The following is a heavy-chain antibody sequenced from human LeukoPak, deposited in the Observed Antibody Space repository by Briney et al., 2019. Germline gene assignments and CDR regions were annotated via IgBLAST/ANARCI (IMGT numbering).Heavy chain of an antibody. J-gene: IGHJ3*02. CDR1: GYTFTSYD. V-gene: IGHV1-8*02. CDR3: ARDLLPGAFDI. Sequence: ASVKVSCKASGYTFTSYDINWVRQATGQGLEWLGWMNPNSGNTGYAQKFQGRVTMTRDTSTSTVYMELSSLRSEDTAVYYCARDLLPGAFDIWGQGTMVTVSS. CDR2: MNPNSGNT.